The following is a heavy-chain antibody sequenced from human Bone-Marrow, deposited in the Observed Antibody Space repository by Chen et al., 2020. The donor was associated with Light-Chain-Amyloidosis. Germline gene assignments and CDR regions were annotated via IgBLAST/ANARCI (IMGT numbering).Heavy chain of an antibody. CDR2: INHSGST. CDR3: ARGHSNVYSSSAQRRNWFDP. J-gene: IGHJ5*02. V-gene: IGHV4-34*01. Sequence: QVQLQQWGAGLLKPSETLSLTCAVYGGSFSGYYWSWIRQPPGKGLEWIGEINHSGSTNYNPSLKSRVTISVDTSKNQFSLKLSSVTAADTAVYYCARGHSNVYSSSAQRRNWFDPWGQGTLVTVSS. CDR1: GGSFSGYY. D-gene: IGHD6-6*01.